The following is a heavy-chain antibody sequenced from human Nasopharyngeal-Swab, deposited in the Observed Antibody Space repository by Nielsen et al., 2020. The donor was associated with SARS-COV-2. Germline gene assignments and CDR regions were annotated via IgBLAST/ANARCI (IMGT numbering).Heavy chain of an antibody. J-gene: IGHJ2*01. V-gene: IGHV3-23*01. CDR2: ISGSGSST. CDR1: GFTFSSYA. D-gene: IGHD2-2*01. CDR3: AKVGELLLTDWYFDL. Sequence: GESLKISCAASGFTFSSYALSWVRQAPGKGLEWVSAISGSGSSTYYADSVKGRFTISRDNSKNTLYLQMNSLRAEDTAVYYCAKVGELLLTDWYFDLWGRGTLVTVSS.